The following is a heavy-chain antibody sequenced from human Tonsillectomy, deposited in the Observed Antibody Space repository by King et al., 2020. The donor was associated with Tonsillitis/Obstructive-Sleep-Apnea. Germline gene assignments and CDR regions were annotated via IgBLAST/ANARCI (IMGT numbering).Heavy chain of an antibody. Sequence: VQLVESGSELKKPGASVKVSCKASGYTITSYAFNWVRQAPGQGLEWVGWINTNTGNPTFVQDFIGRFVFSWETSVSTAYLQISSLEAEDTAVYYCARDSNGGYDGYDLDFWGQGTLVTVSS. J-gene: IGHJ4*02. CDR2: INTNTGNP. D-gene: IGHD5-12*01. CDR3: ARDSNGGYDGYDLDF. V-gene: IGHV7-4-1*02. CDR1: GYTITSYA.